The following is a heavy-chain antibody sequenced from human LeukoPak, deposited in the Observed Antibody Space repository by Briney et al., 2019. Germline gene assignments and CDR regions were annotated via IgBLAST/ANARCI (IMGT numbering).Heavy chain of an antibody. Sequence: GGSLRLSCAASGFTFSDYAMTWVRQAPGKGLEWVSGIRGSGDSTDYADSVKARFTFSRDNSKNTLYLQMNSLRAEDTAVYYCAKAYCSSGACSLDYWGQGTLVTVSS. CDR2: IRGSGDST. V-gene: IGHV3-23*01. D-gene: IGHD2-15*01. CDR1: GFTFSDYA. J-gene: IGHJ4*02. CDR3: AKAYCSSGACSLDY.